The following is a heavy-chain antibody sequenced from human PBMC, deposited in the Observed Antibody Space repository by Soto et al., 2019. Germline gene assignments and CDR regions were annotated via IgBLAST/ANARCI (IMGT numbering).Heavy chain of an antibody. CDR2: FDPEDGET. CDR1: GYTLIELS. J-gene: IGHJ5*02. Sequence: ASVKVSCKVSGYTLIELSMHWVRQAPGKGLEWMGGFDPEDGETIYAQKFQGRVTMTEDTSTDTAYMELSSLRSEDTAVYYCATLSKDFWSGPNNWFDHWGQGTLVTVSS. CDR3: ATLSKDFWSGPNNWFDH. V-gene: IGHV1-24*01. D-gene: IGHD3-3*01.